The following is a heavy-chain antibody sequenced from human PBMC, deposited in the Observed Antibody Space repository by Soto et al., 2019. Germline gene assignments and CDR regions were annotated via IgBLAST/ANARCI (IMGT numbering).Heavy chain of an antibody. Sequence: QVQLVQSGAEVKKPGSSVKVSCKASGGTFSSYAISWVRQAPGQGLEWMGGIIPIFGTANYAQKFQGRVTITADETTSTGYMELSSLRSEDTDVYYCAREGSSGYYGNYFDYWGQGTLVTFSS. J-gene: IGHJ4*02. CDR3: AREGSSGYYGNYFDY. CDR2: IIPIFGTA. D-gene: IGHD3-22*01. V-gene: IGHV1-69*01. CDR1: GGTFSSYA.